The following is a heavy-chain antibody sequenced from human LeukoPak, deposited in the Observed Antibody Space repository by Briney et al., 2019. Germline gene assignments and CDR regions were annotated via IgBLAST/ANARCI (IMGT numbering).Heavy chain of an antibody. CDR3: ARVGTDGSGSHYFDY. V-gene: IGHV4-39*07. CDR2: IYYSGIT. D-gene: IGHD3-10*01. CDR1: GGSISSSSYY. Sequence: KPSETLSLTCTVSGGSISSSSYYWGWIRQPPGKGLEWIGSIYYSGITYYNPSLKSRVTISVDTSKNQFSLRLSSVTAADTAVYYCARVGTDGSGSHYFDYWGQGTLVTVSS. J-gene: IGHJ4*02.